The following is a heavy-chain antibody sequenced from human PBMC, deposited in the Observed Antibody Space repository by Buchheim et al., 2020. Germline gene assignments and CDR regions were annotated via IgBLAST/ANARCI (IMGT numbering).Heavy chain of an antibody. CDR1: GFTFSSYA. Sequence: QVQLVESGGGVVQPGRSLRLSCAASGFTFSSYAMHWVRQAPGKGLEWVAVISYDGSNKYYADSVKGRFTISRDNSKNTLYLQMNSLRAEDTAVHYCATLRFLEWLSFDYWGQGTL. V-gene: IGHV3-30-3*01. CDR3: ATLRFLEWLSFDY. D-gene: IGHD3-3*01. J-gene: IGHJ4*02. CDR2: ISYDGSNK.